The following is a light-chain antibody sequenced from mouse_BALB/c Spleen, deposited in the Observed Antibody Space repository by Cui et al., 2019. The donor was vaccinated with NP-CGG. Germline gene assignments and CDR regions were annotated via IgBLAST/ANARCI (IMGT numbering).Light chain of an antibody. CDR1: TGAVTTSNY. CDR2: GTN. CDR3: ALWYSNHWV. J-gene: IGLJ1*01. V-gene: IGLV1*01. Sequence: QAVVPQDSALTTSPGETVTLTGRSSTGAVTTSNYANWVQEKPDHLFTGLIGGTNNRAPGVPARFSGSLIGDKAALTITGAQTEDEAIYFCALWYSNHWVFGGGTKLTVL.